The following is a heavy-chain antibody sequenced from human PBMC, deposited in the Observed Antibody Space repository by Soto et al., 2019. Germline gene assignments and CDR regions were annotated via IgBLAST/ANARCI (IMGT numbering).Heavy chain of an antibody. CDR2: IWYDASKQ. J-gene: IGHJ4*02. D-gene: IGHD2-15*01. CDR3: AAWAEGATEVH. CDR1: VFSFIVYG. V-gene: IGHV3-33*01. Sequence: GWSLRLSCETSVFSFIVYGMQWVRQAPGKGLEWVAVIWYDASKQFYAASVEGRFTISRDNSKAILYLQMNSLRAEDTAVYYCAAWAEGATEVHWGQGTLVTVSS.